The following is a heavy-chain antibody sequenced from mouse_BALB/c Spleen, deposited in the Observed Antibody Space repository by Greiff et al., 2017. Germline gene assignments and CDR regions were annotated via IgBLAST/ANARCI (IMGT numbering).Heavy chain of an antibody. Sequence: EVKLQESGGGLVKPGGSLKLSCAASGFTFSSYAMSWVRQTPEKRLEWVATISSGGSYTYYPDSVKGRFTISRDNAKNTLYLQMSSLRSEDTAMYYCARQKYGNYPYYYAMDYWGQGTSVTVSS. D-gene: IGHD2-10*02. V-gene: IGHV5-9-3*01. CDR2: ISSGGSYT. CDR3: ARQKYGNYPYYYAMDY. CDR1: GFTFSSYA. J-gene: IGHJ4*01.